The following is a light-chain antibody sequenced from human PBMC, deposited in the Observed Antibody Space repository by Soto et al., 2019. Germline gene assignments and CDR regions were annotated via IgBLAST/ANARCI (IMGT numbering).Light chain of an antibody. V-gene: IGKV1-12*01. J-gene: IGKJ1*01. CDR1: ESIRTW. Sequence: DIQMTQSPSTLSASVGDRVTITCRASESIRTWLAWYQHKPGKAPKFLIYDASTLQSGVPSRFSGSGFGTEFTLTISSLQPEDFATYYCQQAHSLPRTFGQGTKVDTK. CDR2: DAS. CDR3: QQAHSLPRT.